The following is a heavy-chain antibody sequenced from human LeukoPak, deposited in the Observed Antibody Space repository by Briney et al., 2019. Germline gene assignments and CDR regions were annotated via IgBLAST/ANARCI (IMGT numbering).Heavy chain of an antibody. CDR3: AKDIGGSGAY. V-gene: IGHV3-23*01. CDR2: VGGSGGDT. Sequence: GGSLRHSCAASGFTFRSYAMSWVRQAPGKGLEWVSAVGGSGGDTYYADSVKGRFTISRDNSKNTVYLQMNSLRAEDTAIYYCAKDIGGSGAYWGQGTLVTVSS. CDR1: GFTFRSYA. D-gene: IGHD3-16*01. J-gene: IGHJ4*02.